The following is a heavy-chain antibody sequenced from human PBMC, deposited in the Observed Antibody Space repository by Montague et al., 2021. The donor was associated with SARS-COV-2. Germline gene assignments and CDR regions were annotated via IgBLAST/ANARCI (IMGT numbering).Heavy chain of an antibody. J-gene: IGHJ3*02. CDR3: ARRGRKLLPVATTIGGFDI. V-gene: IGHV4-39*02. CDR2: IYDSGST. D-gene: IGHD5-12*01. CDR1: GGSISSSNYY. Sequence: SETLSLTCTVSGGSISSSNYYWDWIRQPSGEGLEWIGSIYDSGSTXYNPSLKSRVTISVDTSKNHFSLKLSSVTAADTAVYYCARRGRKLLPVATTIGGFDIWGQGTMVTVSS.